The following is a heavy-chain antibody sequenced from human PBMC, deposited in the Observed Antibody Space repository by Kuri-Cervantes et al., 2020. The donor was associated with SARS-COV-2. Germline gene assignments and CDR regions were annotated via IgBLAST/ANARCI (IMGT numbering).Heavy chain of an antibody. CDR3: ARDLGSTVTTPYYYYGMDV. J-gene: IGHJ6*02. CDR2: INAGTGNT. Sequence: SVKVSCKASGGTFSSYAISWVRQAPGQGLEWMGWINAGTGNTKYSQNFQGWVTMTRDTSISPAYMELIRLRSDDTAVYYCARDLGSTVTTPYYYYGMDVWGQGTTVTVSS. D-gene: IGHD4-17*01. CDR1: GGTFSSYA. V-gene: IGHV1-2*04.